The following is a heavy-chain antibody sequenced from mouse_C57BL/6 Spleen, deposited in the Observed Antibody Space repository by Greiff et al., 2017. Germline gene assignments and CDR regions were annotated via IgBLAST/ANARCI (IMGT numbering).Heavy chain of an antibody. V-gene: IGHV1-54*01. CDR2: INPGSGGT. D-gene: IGHD4-1*01. Sequence: VQLQQSGAELVRPGTSVKVSCKASGYAFTNYLIEWVKQRPGQGLEWIGVINPGSGGTNYNEKFKGKATLTADKSSSTAYMQLSSLTSEDSAVYFCARGWDVGAMDYWGQGTSVTVSS. CDR1: GYAFTNYL. CDR3: ARGWDVGAMDY. J-gene: IGHJ4*01.